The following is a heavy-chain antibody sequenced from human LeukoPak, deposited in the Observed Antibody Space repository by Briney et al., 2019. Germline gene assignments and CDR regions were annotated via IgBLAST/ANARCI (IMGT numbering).Heavy chain of an antibody. CDR1: GFTFSSYS. Sequence: GGSLRLSCAASGFTFSSYSMNWVRQAPGKGLEWVSYISSSSSTIYYADSVKGRFTISRDNAKNSLYLQMNSLRAEDTAVYYCARDVLIPGGTASMHVWGQGTTATV. D-gene: IGHD3-16*01. CDR2: ISSSSSTI. CDR3: ARDVLIPGGTASMHV. J-gene: IGHJ6*02. V-gene: IGHV3-48*01.